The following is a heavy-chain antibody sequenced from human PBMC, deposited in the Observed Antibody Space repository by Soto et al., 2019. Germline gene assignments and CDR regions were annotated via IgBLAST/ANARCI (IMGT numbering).Heavy chain of an antibody. V-gene: IGHV1-18*01. J-gene: IGHJ3*02. CDR3: ARDDGSSGGAFDI. Sequence: QVQLVQSGAEVKKPGASMNVSCQASGNTLINYGINWVRQAPGQGLEWMGWVSSKNGNTNYEQKFKGRVTMTTATSPSRAYMELSSLRSADTAVYYCARDDGSSGGAFDICGQETLVTVS. CDR2: VSSKNGNT. CDR1: GNTLINYG. D-gene: IGHD3-10*01.